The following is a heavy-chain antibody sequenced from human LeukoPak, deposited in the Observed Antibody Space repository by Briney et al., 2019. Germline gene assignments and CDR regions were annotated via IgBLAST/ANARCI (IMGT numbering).Heavy chain of an antibody. Sequence: GGSLRLFCVASGFSLSNFQMYWVRRAPGKGLEWVSIISLDGSTEFYADSVKGRFTISRDTASNTMHLEMNNLRIEDTAVYYCMRDYMGWFDPWGQGSLVTVSS. CDR1: GFSLSNFQ. CDR3: MRDYMGWFDP. V-gene: IGHV3-30-3*01. D-gene: IGHD3-10*01. CDR2: ISLDGSTE. J-gene: IGHJ5*02.